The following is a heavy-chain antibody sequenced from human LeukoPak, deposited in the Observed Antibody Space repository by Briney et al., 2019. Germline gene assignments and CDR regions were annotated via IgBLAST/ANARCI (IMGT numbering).Heavy chain of an antibody. CDR2: IYPGASDT. Sequence: AEALKISCXGSGYTFTRFCTAWGRKLAGKGVEWMGIIYPGASDTRYSPSFEGQVTISVDKSITTAYLQWSSLKASDTAMYYCARHNSPISGYNAFNIWGQGTMVTVSS. D-gene: IGHD3-22*01. CDR1: GYTFTRFC. V-gene: IGHV5-51*02. CDR3: ARHNSPISGYNAFNI. J-gene: IGHJ3*02.